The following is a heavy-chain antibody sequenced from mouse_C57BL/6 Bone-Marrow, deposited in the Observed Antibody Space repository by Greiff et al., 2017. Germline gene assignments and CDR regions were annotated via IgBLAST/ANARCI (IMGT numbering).Heavy chain of an antibody. CDR3: AISGEWYRFAY. V-gene: IGHV1-64*01. J-gene: IGHJ3*01. D-gene: IGHD2-1*01. CDR1: GYTFTSYW. CDR2: IHPNSGST. Sequence: QVQLQQPGAELVKPGASVKLSCKASGYTFTSYWMHWVKQRPGQGLEWIGMIHPNSGSTNYNEKFKSKATLTVDKSSSTAYMPLSSLTSEDSAVYYCAISGEWYRFAYWGQGTLVTVSA.